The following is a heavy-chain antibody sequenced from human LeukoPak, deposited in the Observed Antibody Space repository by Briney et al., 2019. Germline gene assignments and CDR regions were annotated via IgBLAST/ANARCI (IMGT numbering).Heavy chain of an antibody. CDR1: GFTFNNYV. CDR3: AKDFEGFCGGDCYSMDF. V-gene: IGHV3-30*18. J-gene: IGHJ4*02. Sequence: GGTLRLSCAASGFTFNNYVMHWVRQAPGKGLEWVALISYDGSNKYYAYSVRGRFTISRDKSKNTLYLQMNSLRPEDTAVYYCAKDFEGFCGGDCYSMDFWGQGTLATVSA. D-gene: IGHD2-21*02. CDR2: ISYDGSNK.